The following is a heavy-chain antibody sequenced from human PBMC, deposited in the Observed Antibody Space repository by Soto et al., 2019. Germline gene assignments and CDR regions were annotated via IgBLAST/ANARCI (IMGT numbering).Heavy chain of an antibody. CDR1: GYKFSTYW. Sequence: GESLKISCKASGYKFSTYWIAWVRQMPGKGLEFMGIVYPSTSQTTYSPSFQGQVTISADKSINTAYLEWGGLKASDTAVYYCARLSTVLTVRTASDLWGQGTLVTVSS. V-gene: IGHV5-51*01. D-gene: IGHD2-21*02. CDR3: ARLSTVLTVRTASDL. CDR2: VYPSTSQT. J-gene: IGHJ4*01.